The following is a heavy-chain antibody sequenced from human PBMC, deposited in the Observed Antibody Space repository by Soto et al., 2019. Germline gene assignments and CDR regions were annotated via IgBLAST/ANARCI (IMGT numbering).Heavy chain of an antibody. Sequence: PSETLSLTCTVSGGSLSSYYWTWIRQPPGKGLEWIGYVYSTGATNYNPSLRSRVTMSIDASKNQFSLKVRSVTAADTAVYFCARAHTGGWYVTDHWGQGVLVTVSS. J-gene: IGHJ4*02. D-gene: IGHD6-19*01. V-gene: IGHV4-59*01. CDR1: GGSLSSYY. CDR3: ARAHTGGWYVTDH. CDR2: VYSTGAT.